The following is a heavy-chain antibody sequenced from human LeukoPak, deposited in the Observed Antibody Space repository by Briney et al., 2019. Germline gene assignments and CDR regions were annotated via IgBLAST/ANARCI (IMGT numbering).Heavy chain of an antibody. CDR1: GGSISSGDYY. V-gene: IGHV4-30-4*01. D-gene: IGHD3-22*01. CDR3: ARFSSYYYDSSFDY. CDR2: IYYSGST. J-gene: IGHJ4*02. Sequence: SQTLSLTCTVSGGSISSGDYYWSWIRQPPGKGLEWIGYIYYSGSTYYNPSLKSRVTISVDTSKNQFSLKLSSVTAADTAVYYCARFSSYYYDSSFDYWGQGTLVTVSS.